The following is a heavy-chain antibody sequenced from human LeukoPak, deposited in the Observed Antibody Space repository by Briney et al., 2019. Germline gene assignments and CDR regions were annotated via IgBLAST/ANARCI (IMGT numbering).Heavy chain of an antibody. Sequence: GGSLRLSCAASGFTFSSYAMSWVRQAPGKGLEWVSAISGSGGSTYYAGSVKGRFTISRDNSKHTLYLQMNSLRAEDTAVYYCAKATSTLLWFGDDYWGQGTLVTVSS. D-gene: IGHD3-10*01. V-gene: IGHV3-23*01. CDR2: ISGSGGST. J-gene: IGHJ4*02. CDR1: GFTFSSYA. CDR3: AKATSTLLWFGDDY.